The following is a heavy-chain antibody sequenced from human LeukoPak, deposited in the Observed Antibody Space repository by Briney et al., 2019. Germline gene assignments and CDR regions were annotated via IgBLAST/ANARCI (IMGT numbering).Heavy chain of an antibody. J-gene: IGHJ4*02. CDR2: ISYDSGSL. CDR1: GFTFDDYG. D-gene: IGHD2-2*01. CDR3: TKGGCSSSRCYYNY. V-gene: IGHV3-9*01. Sequence: GGSLRLSCVASGFTFDDYGMHWVRQVPGKGLEWVSSISYDSGSLAYADAVRGRFTISRDNGKKSLYLQMNSLRAEDTALYYCTKGGCSSSRCYYNYWGQGTLVTASS.